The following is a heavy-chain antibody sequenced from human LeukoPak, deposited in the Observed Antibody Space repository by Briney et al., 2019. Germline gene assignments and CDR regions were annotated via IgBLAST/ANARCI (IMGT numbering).Heavy chain of an antibody. CDR3: VRLVGRGIDY. D-gene: IGHD6-13*01. V-gene: IGHV6-1*01. J-gene: IGHJ4*02. Sequence: SQTLSLTCAISVDSVSNKNTAWNWIRQSPSRGLQWLGRTYYRSKWHTTYAASVKSRITINPDTSKNQFSLQLNSVTPEDTAVYFCVRLVGRGIDYWGQGTLVTVSS. CDR1: VDSVSNKNTA. CDR2: TYYRSKWHT.